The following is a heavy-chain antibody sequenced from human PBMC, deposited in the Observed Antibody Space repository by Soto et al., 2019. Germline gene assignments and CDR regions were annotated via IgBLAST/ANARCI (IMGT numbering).Heavy chain of an antibody. CDR1: GFTFSSYI. Sequence: PGGSLRLSCAASGFTFSSYIMNWVRQSPGKGLEWVSYISSSSSTIYYADSVKGRFTISRDNAKNSLYLQMNSLRDEDTAVYYCARDSGYYYDSSGYYSPYYYYGMDVWGQGTTVTVSS. CDR2: ISSSSSTI. V-gene: IGHV3-48*02. CDR3: ARDSGYYYDSSGYYSPYYYYGMDV. D-gene: IGHD3-22*01. J-gene: IGHJ6*02.